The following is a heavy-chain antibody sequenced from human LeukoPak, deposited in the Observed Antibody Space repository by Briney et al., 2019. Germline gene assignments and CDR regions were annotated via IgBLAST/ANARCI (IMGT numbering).Heavy chain of an antibody. D-gene: IGHD3-16*02. J-gene: IGHJ4*02. CDR1: GGSVSSGSYY. V-gene: IGHV4-61*01. Sequence: SETLSLTCTVSGGSVSSGSYYWSWIRQPPGRGLEWIGYIYYSGSTNYNPSRKSRVTISVDTSKSQFSLKLSSVTAADTAVYYCARDSIVGGFAFDYWGQGALVTVSS. CDR2: IYYSGST. CDR3: ARDSIVGGFAFDY.